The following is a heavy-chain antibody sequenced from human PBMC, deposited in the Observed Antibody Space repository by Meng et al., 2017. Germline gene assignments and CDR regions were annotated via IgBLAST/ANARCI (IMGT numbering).Heavy chain of an antibody. CDR2: IWYDGSNK. V-gene: IGHV3-33*08. CDR3: AKPPLLLWFGELFKKDYYFDY. J-gene: IGHJ4*02. CDR1: GFTFSSYG. D-gene: IGHD3-10*01. Sequence: GESLKISCAASGFTFSSYGMHWVRQAPGKGLEWVAVIWYDGSNKYYADSVKGRFTISRDNSKNTLYLQMNSLRAEDTAVYYCAKPPLLLWFGELFKKDYYFDYWGQGTLVTVSS.